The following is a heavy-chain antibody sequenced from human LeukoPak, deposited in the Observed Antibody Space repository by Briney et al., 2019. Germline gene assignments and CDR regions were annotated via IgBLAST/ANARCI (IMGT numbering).Heavy chain of an antibody. D-gene: IGHD5-12*01. Sequence: PGGSLRLSCAASGFTFDDYTMHWVRQAPGKGLEWVSLISWDGGSTYYADSVKGRFTISRDNSKNSLYLQMNSLRTEDTTLYYCAKDMGGIVATSYSFDYWGQGTLVTVSS. CDR3: AKDMGGIVATSYSFDY. J-gene: IGHJ4*02. CDR2: ISWDGGST. CDR1: GFTFDDYT. V-gene: IGHV3-43*01.